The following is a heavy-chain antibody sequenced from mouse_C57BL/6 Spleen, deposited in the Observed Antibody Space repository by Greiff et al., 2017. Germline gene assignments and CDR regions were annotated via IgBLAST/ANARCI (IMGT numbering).Heavy chain of an antibody. CDR1: GFTFTDYY. J-gene: IGHJ2*01. CDR2: IRNKANGYTT. D-gene: IGHD2-1*01. V-gene: IGHV7-3*01. Sequence: DVKLVESGGGLVQPGGSLSLSCAASGFTFTDYYMSWVRQPPGKALEWLGFIRNKANGYTTEYSASVKGRFTISRDNSQSILYLQMNALGAEDSATYYCARDYGNYFFDYWGQGTTLTVSS. CDR3: ARDYGNYFFDY.